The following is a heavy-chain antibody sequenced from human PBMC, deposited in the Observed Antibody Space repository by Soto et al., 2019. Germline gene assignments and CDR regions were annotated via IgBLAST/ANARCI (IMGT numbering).Heavy chain of an antibody. CDR1: GFTFSSYT. CDR2: ISGSGSST. Sequence: EVQLLESGGGLVEPGGSRRLSCAASGFTFSSYTMSWVRQAPGKGLEWVSTISGSGSSTYSADSVKGRFTISRDRSKNTLYLQQNSLRVEDTAIYYCAKAWGIDYWGQGTLVTVSS. D-gene: IGHD7-27*01. V-gene: IGHV3-23*01. J-gene: IGHJ4*02. CDR3: AKAWGIDY.